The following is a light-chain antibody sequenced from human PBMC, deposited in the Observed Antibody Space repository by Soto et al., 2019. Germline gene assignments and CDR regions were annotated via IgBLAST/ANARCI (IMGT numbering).Light chain of an antibody. V-gene: IGKV3-20*01. CDR2: DAS. Sequence: EIVVTQSPATLSLSPGERATLSCRASQSVSSHLAWYQQKPGQAPRLLIDDASNRATGIPDRFSGSGSGTDFTLTISRLEPEDFAVYYCQQYGSSPRTFGQGTKVDIK. J-gene: IGKJ1*01. CDR3: QQYGSSPRT. CDR1: QSVSSH.